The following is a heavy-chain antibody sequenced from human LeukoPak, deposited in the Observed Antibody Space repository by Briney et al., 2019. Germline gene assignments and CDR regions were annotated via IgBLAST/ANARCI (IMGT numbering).Heavy chain of an antibody. CDR1: VFTFHDYA. CDR3: AKAIRGDCYSHFQH. CDR2: ISWNSCSI. J-gene: IGHJ1*01. Sequence: GGSLRLSYAASVFTFHDYAMHWVRQAPAKAREWVSGISWNSCSIGYADAPKGRFTISRDNAKNSLYLQMNSLRAEDTALYYCAKAIRGDCYSHFQHWGQGTLVTVSS. V-gene: IGHV3-9*01. D-gene: IGHD2-21*02.